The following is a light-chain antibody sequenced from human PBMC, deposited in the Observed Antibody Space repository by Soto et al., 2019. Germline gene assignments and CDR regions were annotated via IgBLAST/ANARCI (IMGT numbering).Light chain of an antibody. Sequence: QSVLTQPPSASGTPGQRVTISCFGSTSNIGSNYVYWYQQFPGTAPRLLIYRHQERPSGVPDRFSGSRSGTSASLTITGLRYEDEAIYYCAAWNASLWVFGGGTKLTVL. J-gene: IGLJ3*02. CDR1: TSNIGSNY. V-gene: IGLV1-47*01. CDR2: RHQ. CDR3: AAWNASLWV.